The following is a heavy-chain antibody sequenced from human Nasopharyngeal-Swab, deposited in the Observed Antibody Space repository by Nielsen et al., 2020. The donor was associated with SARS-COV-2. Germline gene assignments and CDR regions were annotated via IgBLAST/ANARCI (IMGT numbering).Heavy chain of an antibody. D-gene: IGHD6-6*01. V-gene: IGHV4-34*01. J-gene: IGHJ6*02. CDR2: IHHSGST. CDR1: GGSFSGYY. CDR3: ARGSYSASSDGEKYYYHGMDV. Sequence: SETLSLTCGVYGGSFSGYYWNWIRQPPGKGLEWIGEIHHSGSTYYSPFLKSRVTISVDTSNNQFSLRLSSVTAADTAVYYCARGSYSASSDGEKYYYHGMDVWGQGTTVTVSS.